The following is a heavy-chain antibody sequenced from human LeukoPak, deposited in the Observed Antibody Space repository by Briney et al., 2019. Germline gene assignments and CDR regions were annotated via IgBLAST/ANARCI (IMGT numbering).Heavy chain of an antibody. CDR2: IIPILGIA. CDR1: GGTFSSYA. D-gene: IGHD6-19*01. CDR3: ARTLGYSSGWSEFDY. V-gene: IGHV1-69*04. Sequence: GASVKVSCKASGGTFSSYAISWVRQAPGQGLEWMGRIIPILGIANYAQKFQGRVTITADKSTSTAYMELSSLRSEDTAVYYCARTLGYSSGWSEFDYWGQGTLVTVSS. J-gene: IGHJ4*02.